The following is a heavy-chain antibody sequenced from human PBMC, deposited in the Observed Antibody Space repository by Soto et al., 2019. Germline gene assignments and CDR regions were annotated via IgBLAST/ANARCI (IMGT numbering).Heavy chain of an antibody. Sequence: EVQLLESGGGLVQPGGSLRLSCAASGFTFSSYAMNWVGQAPGKGLEWVSAISGSGGSTYYADSVKGRFTISSDNSKHTLYLQMNSLRAEDTAVYYCAKEVYCSSTSCYYYMDVWGKGTTVTVSS. CDR2: ISGSGGST. J-gene: IGHJ6*03. V-gene: IGHV3-23*01. CDR1: GFTFSSYA. CDR3: AKEVYCSSTSCYYYMDV. D-gene: IGHD2-2*01.